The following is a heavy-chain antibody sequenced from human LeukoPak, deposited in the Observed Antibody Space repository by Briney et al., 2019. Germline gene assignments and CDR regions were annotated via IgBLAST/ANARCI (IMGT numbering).Heavy chain of an antibody. CDR2: IHYGGST. V-gene: IGHV4-59*01. CDR3: ARGGRNYAN. CDR1: GGSISSYY. D-gene: IGHD1-26*01. Sequence: SETLSHTCTVSGGSISSYYWSWIRQPPGKGLEWIGYIHYGGSTNCNPSLKSRVTITLDTTKEQSLLKMNSVTAADTAVYYCARGGRNYANWGQGTLVTVSS. J-gene: IGHJ4*02.